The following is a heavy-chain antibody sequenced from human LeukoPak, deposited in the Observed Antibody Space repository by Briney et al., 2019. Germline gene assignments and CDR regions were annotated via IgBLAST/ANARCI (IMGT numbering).Heavy chain of an antibody. CDR2: ISGSGGST. CDR3: ATPLLDYYYYYGMDV. V-gene: IGHV3-23*01. CDR1: GFTFSSYA. Sequence: GGSLRLSCAASGFTFSSYAMSWVRQAPGKGLEWVSAISGSGGSTYYADSVKGRFTISRDNSKNTLYLQMNSLGAEDTAVHYCATPLLDYYYYYGMDVWGQGTTVTVSS. J-gene: IGHJ6*02.